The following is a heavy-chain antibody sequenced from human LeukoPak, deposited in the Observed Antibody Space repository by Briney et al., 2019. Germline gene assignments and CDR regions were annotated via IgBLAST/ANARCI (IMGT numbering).Heavy chain of an antibody. Sequence: GGSLRLSCAASGFTFTSYSMNWVRQAAGKGLEWVSVIFSGGSTYYADSVKGRSTISRDKSNNTLYLQMNSLRAEDTAVYYCAREVPPGIAAAGSLDYWGQGTLVTVSS. CDR3: AREVPPGIAAAGSLDY. D-gene: IGHD6-13*01. V-gene: IGHV3-53*01. CDR1: GFTFTSYS. J-gene: IGHJ4*02. CDR2: IFSGGST.